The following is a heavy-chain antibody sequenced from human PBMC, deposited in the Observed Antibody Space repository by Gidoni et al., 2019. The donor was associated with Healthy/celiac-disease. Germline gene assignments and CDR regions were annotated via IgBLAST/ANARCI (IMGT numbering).Heavy chain of an antibody. CDR3: ARSWFGELFDY. CDR1: GVTFTIYW. Sequence: EVQLVAAGGGVVQRGGSMRHCWAAAGVTFTIYWMSWVRQAPGQGLEWVANIKKAGSEKYYADSLKGRFTISRDYSNNSLYLQMNSLSAEDTAVYYCARSWFGELFDYWGQGSLVTVSS. V-gene: IGHV3-7*01. J-gene: IGHJ4*02. D-gene: IGHD3-10*01. CDR2: IKKAGSEK.